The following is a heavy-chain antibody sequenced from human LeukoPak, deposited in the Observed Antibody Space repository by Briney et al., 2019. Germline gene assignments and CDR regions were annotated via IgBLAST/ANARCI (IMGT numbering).Heavy chain of an antibody. CDR1: GGSISSYY. D-gene: IGHD2-2*01. CDR3: ARHRSSTSWSPFDH. Sequence: SETLSLTCTVSGGSISSYYWSWIRQPPGKGLEWIGYIYYSGSTNYNPSLKSRVTTSVDTSKNQFFLKLSSVTAADTAVYYCARHRSSTSWSPFDHWGQGTLVTVSS. J-gene: IGHJ5*02. CDR2: IYYSGST. V-gene: IGHV4-59*08.